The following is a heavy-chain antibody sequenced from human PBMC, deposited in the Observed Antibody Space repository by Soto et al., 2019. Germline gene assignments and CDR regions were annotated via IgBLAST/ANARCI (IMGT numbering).Heavy chain of an antibody. D-gene: IGHD2-15*01. Sequence: GGSLRLSCAASGFTVSSNYMSWVRQAPGKGLEWVSVIYSGGSTYYADSVKGRFTISRDNSKNTLYLQMNSLRAEDTAVYYCAREGYCSGGSCVGLYYGMDVWGQGTTVTVSS. V-gene: IGHV3-53*01. CDR3: AREGYCSGGSCVGLYYGMDV. J-gene: IGHJ6*02. CDR1: GFTVSSNY. CDR2: IYSGGST.